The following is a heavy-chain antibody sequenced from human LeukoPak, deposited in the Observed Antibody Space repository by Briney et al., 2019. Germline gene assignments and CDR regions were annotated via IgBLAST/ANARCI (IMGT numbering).Heavy chain of an antibody. V-gene: IGHV1-24*01. D-gene: IGHD3-9*01. CDR2: FDPEDGET. Sequence: ASVKVSCKVSGYTLTELSMHWVRQAPGKGLEWMGGFDPEDGETIYAQKFQGRVTMTEDTSTDTAYMELSSLRSEDTAVYYCATRTDILTGYPKGEVDYWGQGTLVTVSS. CDR3: ATRTDILTGYPKGEVDY. J-gene: IGHJ4*02. CDR1: GYTLTELS.